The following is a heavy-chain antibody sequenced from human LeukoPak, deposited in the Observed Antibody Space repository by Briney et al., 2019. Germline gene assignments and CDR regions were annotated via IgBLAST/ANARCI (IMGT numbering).Heavy chain of an antibody. D-gene: IGHD2-15*01. V-gene: IGHV3-11*01. CDR2: ISSSGSTI. CDR3: AKDMKAAWYFDY. CDR1: GFTFSDYY. J-gene: IGHJ4*02. Sequence: GGSLRLSCAASGFTFSDYYMSWIRQAPGKGLEWVSYISSSGSTIYYADSVKGRFTISRDNSKNTLYLQMNSLRAEDTAVYYCAKDMKAAWYFDYWGQGTLVTVSS.